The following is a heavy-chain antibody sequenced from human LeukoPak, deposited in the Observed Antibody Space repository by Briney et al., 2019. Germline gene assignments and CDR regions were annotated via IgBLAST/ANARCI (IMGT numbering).Heavy chain of an antibody. D-gene: IGHD2/OR15-2a*01. CDR2: IWYDGSNK. CDR1: GFTFSSYG. V-gene: IGHV3-33*01. Sequence: GGSLRLSRAASGFTFSSYGMHWVRQAPGKGLEWVAVIWYDGSNKYYADSVKGRFTISRDNSKNTLYLQMNSLRAEDTAVYYCARGSTYYERMGQVPFDYWGQGTRVTVSS. J-gene: IGHJ4*02. CDR3: ARGSTYYERMGQVPFDY.